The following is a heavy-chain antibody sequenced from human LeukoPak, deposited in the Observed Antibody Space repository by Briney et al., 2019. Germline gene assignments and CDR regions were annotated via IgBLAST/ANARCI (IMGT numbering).Heavy chain of an antibody. CDR2: IWYDGSNK. D-gene: IGHD6-13*01. CDR1: GFTFSSYG. Sequence: PGGSLRLSCAASGFTFSSYGMHWVRQAPGKGLEWVAVIWYDGSNKYYADSVKGRFTISRDNSKNTLYLQMNSLRAEDTAVYYCARAGGPPIAAAGFDIWAKGQWSPSLQ. J-gene: IGHJ3*02. CDR3: ARAGGPPIAAAGFDI. V-gene: IGHV3-33*01.